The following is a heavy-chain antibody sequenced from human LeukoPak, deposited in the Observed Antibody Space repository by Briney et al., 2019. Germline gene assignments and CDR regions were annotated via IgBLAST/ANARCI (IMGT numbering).Heavy chain of an antibody. Sequence: GSLRLSCAASGFIFNTFWMNWVRLTPGKGLEWVARINQDGSDMYYVDSVKGRFFVSRDNARNLVYLQMNSLRVDDTAVYYCARDFPGIGRGTFDFWGQGTIIIVSS. CDR1: GFIFNTFW. D-gene: IGHD3-10*01. CDR3: ARDFPGIGRGTFDF. J-gene: IGHJ3*01. V-gene: IGHV3-7*03. CDR2: INQDGSDM.